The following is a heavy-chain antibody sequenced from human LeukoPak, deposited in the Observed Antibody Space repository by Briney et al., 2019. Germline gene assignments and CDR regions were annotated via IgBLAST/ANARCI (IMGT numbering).Heavy chain of an antibody. CDR3: VRGYSGSFLDY. D-gene: IGHD1-26*01. CDR2: INSDGSTA. J-gene: IGHJ4*02. CDR1: GFTLSSYW. V-gene: IGHV3-74*01. Sequence: GGSLTLSCAASGFTLSSYWMHWVRQAPGKGLVWVSRINSDGSTASYADSVKGRFTISRDNAKNTLSLQMSSLRAEDTAVYYCVRGYSGSFLDYWGQGTLVTVSS.